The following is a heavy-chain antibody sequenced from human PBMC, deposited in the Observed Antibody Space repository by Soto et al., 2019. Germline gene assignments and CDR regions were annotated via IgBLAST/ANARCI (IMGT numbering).Heavy chain of an antibody. CDR3: AKDGAYSGYNWFDP. D-gene: IGHD5-12*01. J-gene: IGHJ5*02. CDR2: ISWNSGRI. Sequence: DVQLVESGGGLVQPGRSLRLSCAASGFTFDDYAMHWVRQAPGKGLEWVSGISWNSGRIGYADSVKGRFTISRDNAKNSLYLQMNSLRAEDTALYYCAKDGAYSGYNWFDPWGQGTLVTVSS. V-gene: IGHV3-9*01. CDR1: GFTFDDYA.